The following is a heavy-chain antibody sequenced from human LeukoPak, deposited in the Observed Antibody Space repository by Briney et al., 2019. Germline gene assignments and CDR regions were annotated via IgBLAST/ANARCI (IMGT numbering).Heavy chain of an antibody. Sequence: SETLSLTCAVYGGSFSNYYWSWLRQGPGKGLEWIGEINHAGSANYNPSLRSRVTISVETSKNQFSLKLSSVTAADTAVYYCARGQYYYASATYKYYYYMDVWDKGTTVTVSS. J-gene: IGHJ6*03. D-gene: IGHD3-10*01. CDR3: ARGQYYYASATYKYYYYMDV. CDR2: INHAGSA. V-gene: IGHV4-34*01. CDR1: GGSFSNYY.